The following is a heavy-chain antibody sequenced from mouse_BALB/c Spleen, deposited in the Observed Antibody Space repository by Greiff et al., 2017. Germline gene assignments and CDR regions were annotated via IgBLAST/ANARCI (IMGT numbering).Heavy chain of an antibody. CDR2: INSNGGST. Sequence: EVKLVESGGGLVQPGGSLKLSCAASGFTFSSYGMSWVRQTPDKRLELVATINSNGGSTYYPDSVKGRFTISRDNAKNTLYLQMSSLTSEDTAMYYCARDYGSSYAHYYAMDYWGQGTSVTVSA. V-gene: IGHV5-6-3*01. CDR1: GFTFSSYG. J-gene: IGHJ4*01. CDR3: ARDYGSSYAHYYAMDY. D-gene: IGHD1-1*01.